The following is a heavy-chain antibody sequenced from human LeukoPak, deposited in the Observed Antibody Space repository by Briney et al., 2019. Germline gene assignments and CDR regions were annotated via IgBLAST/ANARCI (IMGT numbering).Heavy chain of an antibody. CDR3: ARDGSERAVAV. V-gene: IGHV3-53*01. CDR2: IDSGGSV. Sequence: GGSLRLSCAASGFAVSSNYMGWVRQAPGKGLEWVSVIDSGGSVYYADSVKGRFTISRDNSKNTLFLQMNSLRAEDTAVYYCARDGSERAVAVWGQGTLVTVSS. D-gene: IGHD6-19*01. J-gene: IGHJ4*02. CDR1: GFAVSSNY.